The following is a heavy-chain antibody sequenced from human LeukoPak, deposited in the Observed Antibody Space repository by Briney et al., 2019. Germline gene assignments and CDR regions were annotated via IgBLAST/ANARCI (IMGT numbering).Heavy chain of an antibody. CDR2: ISGSGGST. CDR1: GFTFSSYA. Sequence: GGSLRLSCAASGFTFSSYAMSWVRQAPGKGLEWVSAISGSGGSTYYADSVKGRFTISRDNSKNTLHLQMNSLRAEDTAVYYCATPVRYYYYGMDVWGQGTTVTVSS. V-gene: IGHV3-23*01. CDR3: ATPVRYYYYGMDV. J-gene: IGHJ6*02. D-gene: IGHD1-1*01.